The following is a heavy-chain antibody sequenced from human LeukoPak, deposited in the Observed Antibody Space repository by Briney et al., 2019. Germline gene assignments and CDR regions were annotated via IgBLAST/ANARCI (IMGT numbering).Heavy chain of an antibody. J-gene: IGHJ2*01. CDR2: IYTSGST. CDR1: GGSISSYY. V-gene: IGHV4-4*07. CDR3: ARWRIAARNWYFDL. Sequence: SETLSLTCTVSGGSISSYYWSWIRQPAGKGLEWIGRIYTSGSTNYNPSLKSRVTMSVDTSKNQFSLKLSSVTAADTAVYYCARWRIAARNWYFDLWGRGTLVTVSS. D-gene: IGHD6-6*01.